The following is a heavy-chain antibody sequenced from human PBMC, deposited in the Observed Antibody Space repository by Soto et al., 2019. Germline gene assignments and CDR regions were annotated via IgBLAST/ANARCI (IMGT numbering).Heavy chain of an antibody. J-gene: IGHJ1*01. CDR2: IYYTVGT. CDR1: GDSISTRSNY. Sequence: QLQLQESGPGLVKPSETLSLTCTVSGDSISTRSNYWAWIRQPPGKGLEWIGSIYYTVGTYYNPSPKSPVTLSPNTSKSPLPRTLISVTAADTAVYYCAREGAPSRAHNPPEYFQHWGQGTPVTVSS. CDR3: AREGAPSRAHNPPEYFQH. D-gene: IGHD3-10*01. V-gene: IGHV4-39*02.